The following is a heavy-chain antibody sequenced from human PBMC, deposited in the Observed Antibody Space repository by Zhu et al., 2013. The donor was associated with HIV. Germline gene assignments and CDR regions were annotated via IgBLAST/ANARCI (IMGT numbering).Heavy chain of an antibody. CDR2: ILPALAST. V-gene: IGHV1-69*09. Sequence: QVQLMQSGPEVKRPGSSVRVSCQASGVKLKFHAISWIRQAPGQGLEWLGSILPALASTKYGRNFQGRVSFTADTSQNTVYMELTNLKPDDTAVFYCARGGGHVVVAVGTFDVWGQGTVVTVSS. J-gene: IGHJ3*01. CDR1: GVKLKFHA. D-gene: IGHD2-15*01. CDR3: ARGGGHVVVAVGTFDV.